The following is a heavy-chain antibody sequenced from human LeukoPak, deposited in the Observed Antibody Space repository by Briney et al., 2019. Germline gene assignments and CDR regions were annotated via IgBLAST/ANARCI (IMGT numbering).Heavy chain of an antibody. Sequence: ASVKVSCKASGYTFTNYGISWVRQAPGQGLEWMGWISAYNGNTNYAQKLQGRVTMTTDTSTSTAYMELRSLRSDDTAVYYCARDSRYNWNDGRDYWGQGTLVTVSS. V-gene: IGHV1-18*01. CDR2: ISAYNGNT. D-gene: IGHD1-20*01. CDR3: ARDSRYNWNDGRDY. CDR1: GYTFTNYG. J-gene: IGHJ4*02.